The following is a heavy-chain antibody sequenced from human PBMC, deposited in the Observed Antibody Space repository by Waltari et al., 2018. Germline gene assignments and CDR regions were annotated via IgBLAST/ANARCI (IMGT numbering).Heavy chain of an antibody. J-gene: IGHJ6*03. CDR3: ARVWRDFFYYSMDV. CDR1: GFPFKTYS. Sequence: QEQLVESGGGVVAPGQSLTLYCAASGFPFKTYSLHWVRQAPGRGLQWVAVISSNGNTKYYADAVKGRFTISRDNSRNILHLQMNSLRPEDTAVYFCARVWRDFFYYSMDVWGQGTTVTVSS. CDR2: ISSNGNTK. V-gene: IGHV3-30*16.